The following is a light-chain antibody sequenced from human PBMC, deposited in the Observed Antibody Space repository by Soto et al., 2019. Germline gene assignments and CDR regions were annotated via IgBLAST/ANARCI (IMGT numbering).Light chain of an antibody. Sequence: DIQMTQSPSTLSASVGDRVTITCRASQTIDSWLAWYQQRPGKAPKLLIYDASNLHYGVPSRFSGSGSGTDFTLTMSSLQPEDFATYYCQQSYINPPAFGQGTKVDIK. CDR1: QTIDSW. CDR3: QQSYINPPA. V-gene: IGKV1-39*01. CDR2: DAS. J-gene: IGKJ1*01.